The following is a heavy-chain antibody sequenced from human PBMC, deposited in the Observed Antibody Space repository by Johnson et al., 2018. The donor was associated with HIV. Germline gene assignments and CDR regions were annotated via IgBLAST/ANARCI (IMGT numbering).Heavy chain of an antibody. J-gene: IGHJ3*02. V-gene: IGHV3-64*01. Sequence: VQLVESGGGLVQPGGSLRLSCSASGFTFSSYDMHWVRQATGKGLQYVSGISPNGIITSYANSVIGRFTISRDNAKNTVFLQMRRLRADDMAVYYCARDSGGNYGAFDIWGQGTMVTGS. D-gene: IGHD4-11*01. CDR1: GFTFSSYD. CDR2: ISPNGIIT. CDR3: ARDSGGNYGAFDI.